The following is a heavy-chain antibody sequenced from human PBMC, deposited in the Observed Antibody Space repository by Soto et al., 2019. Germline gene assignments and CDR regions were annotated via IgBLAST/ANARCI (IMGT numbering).Heavy chain of an antibody. CDR1: GYTFTSYA. D-gene: IGHD3-16*01. V-gene: IGHV1-3*01. Sequence: ASVKVSCKASGYTFTSYAMHWVRQAPGQRLEWMGWINAGNGNTKYSQKFQDRVTITRDTSASTAYMELSSLRSEDTAVYYCARSTRSKVGAFDIWGQGTMVTVS. CDR3: ARSTRSKVGAFDI. J-gene: IGHJ3*02. CDR2: INAGNGNT.